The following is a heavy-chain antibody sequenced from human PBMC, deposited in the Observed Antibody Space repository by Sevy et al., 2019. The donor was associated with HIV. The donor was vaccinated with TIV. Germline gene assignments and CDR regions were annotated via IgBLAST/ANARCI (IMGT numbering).Heavy chain of an antibody. J-gene: IGHJ5*02. CDR1: GFTFSSYS. V-gene: IGHV3-21*01. Sequence: GVSLRLSCAASGFTFSSYSMNWVRQAPGKGLEWVSSISSSSSYIYYADSVKGRFTISRDNAKNSLYLQMNSLRAEDTAVYYCARDPGITMVRGVNPNWFDPWGQGTLVTVSS. CDR2: ISSSSSYI. CDR3: ARDPGITMVRGVNPNWFDP. D-gene: IGHD3-10*01.